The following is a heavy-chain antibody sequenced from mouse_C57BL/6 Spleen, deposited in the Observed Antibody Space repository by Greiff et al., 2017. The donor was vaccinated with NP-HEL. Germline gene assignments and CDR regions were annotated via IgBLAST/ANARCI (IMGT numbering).Heavy chain of an antibody. CDR1: GYTFTSYW. CDR3: ARLGDYGYDEGYYFDY. Sequence: QVQLQQPGAELVRPGSSVKLSCTASGYTFTSYWMHWVKQRPIQGLEWIGNIDPSDSETHYNQKFKDKATLTVDKSSSTAYMQLSSLTSEDSAVYYCARLGDYGYDEGYYFDYWGQGTTLTVSS. V-gene: IGHV1-52*01. D-gene: IGHD2-2*01. J-gene: IGHJ2*01. CDR2: IDPSDSET.